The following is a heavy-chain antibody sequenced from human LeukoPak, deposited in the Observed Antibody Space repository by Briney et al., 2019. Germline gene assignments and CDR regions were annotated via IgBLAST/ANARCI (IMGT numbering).Heavy chain of an antibody. CDR1: GGSIRSSYYY. CDR3: ARVPRRSGYYGPLDY. V-gene: IGHV4-39*01. Sequence: SETLSLTCTVSGGSIRSSYYYWGWIRQPPGKGLEWIGSIYDSGSTYYNPSLKSRVTISVDTSKNQFSLKLNSVTAADTAVYYCARVPRRSGYYGPLDYWGQGILVTVSS. J-gene: IGHJ4*02. CDR2: IYDSGST. D-gene: IGHD3-22*01.